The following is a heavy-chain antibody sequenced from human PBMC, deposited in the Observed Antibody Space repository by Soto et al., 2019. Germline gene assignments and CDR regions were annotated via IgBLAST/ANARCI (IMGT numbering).Heavy chain of an antibody. CDR3: ARDRFPVSFWSGPNTRYYYYGMDV. Sequence: GGSLRLSCAASGFTFSSYSMNWGRRAPGKGLEWVSSISSSSSYIYYADSVKGRFTISRDNAKNSLYLQMNSLRAEDTAVYYCARDRFPVSFWSGPNTRYYYYGMDVWGQGTTVTVSS. CDR1: GFTFSSYS. CDR2: ISSSSSYI. V-gene: IGHV3-21*01. J-gene: IGHJ6*02. D-gene: IGHD3-3*01.